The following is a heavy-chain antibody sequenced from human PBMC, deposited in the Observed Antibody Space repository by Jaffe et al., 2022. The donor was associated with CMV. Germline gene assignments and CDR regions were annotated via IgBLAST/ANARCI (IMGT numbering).Heavy chain of an antibody. D-gene: IGHD2-15*01. J-gene: IGHJ4*02. CDR2: ISSNGGST. Sequence: EVQLVESGGGLVQPGGSLRLSCSASGFTFSSYAMHWVRQAPGKGLEYVSAISSNGGSTYYADSVKGRFTISRDNSKNTLYLQMSSLRAEDTAVYYCVKAGYCSGGSCYFNYFDYWGQGTLVTVSS. CDR3: VKAGYCSGGSCYFNYFDY. CDR1: GFTFSSYA. V-gene: IGHV3-64D*06.